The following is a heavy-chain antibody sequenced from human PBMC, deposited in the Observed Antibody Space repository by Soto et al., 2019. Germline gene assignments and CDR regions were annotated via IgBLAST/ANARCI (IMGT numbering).Heavy chain of an antibody. D-gene: IGHD6-19*01. J-gene: IGHJ6*02. CDR1: GFTFSGHA. CDR2: IWYDGSNK. Sequence: QVHLVESGGGVAQPGRSLRLSCTVSGFTFSGHAMHWVRQAPGKGLGWVTEIWYDGSNKYYAQSVKGRFIISRDNSKNTLYLQMNSLRVECTALYYCARGGRRLAPYALDVWGQATSVTFSS. V-gene: IGHV3-33*01. CDR3: ARGGRRLAPYALDV.